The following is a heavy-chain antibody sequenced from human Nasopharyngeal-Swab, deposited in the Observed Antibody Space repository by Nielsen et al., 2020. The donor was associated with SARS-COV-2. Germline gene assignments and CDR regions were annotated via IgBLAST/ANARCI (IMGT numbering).Heavy chain of an antibody. Sequence: PCAPPGFTFSSYWMHWVRQAPGKGLVWVSRINSDGSSTSYADSVKGRFTISRDNAKNTLYLQMNSLRAEDTAVYYCASPGNFDYWGQGTLVTVSS. CDR3: ASPGNFDY. D-gene: IGHD3-10*01. J-gene: IGHJ4*02. CDR2: INSDGSST. CDR1: GFTFSSYW. V-gene: IGHV3-74*01.